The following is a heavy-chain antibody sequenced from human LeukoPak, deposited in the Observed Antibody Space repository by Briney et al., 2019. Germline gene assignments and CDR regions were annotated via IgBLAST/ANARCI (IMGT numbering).Heavy chain of an antibody. V-gene: IGHV3-9*03. J-gene: IGHJ4*02. Sequence: GGSLRLVCAASGFTFDDYAMHWGRQAPGRGLVCGSGSSWNTGSRGYADSVKGRFTISRDNAHNSLHLQMHSPRAEDMALYYCAKPQGGATARAPDYWGQGTLVTVSS. CDR3: AKPQGGATARAPDY. D-gene: IGHD1-26*01. CDR2: SSWNTGSR. CDR1: GFTFDDYA.